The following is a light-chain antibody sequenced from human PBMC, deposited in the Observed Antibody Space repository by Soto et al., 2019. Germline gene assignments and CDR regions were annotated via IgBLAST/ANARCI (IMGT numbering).Light chain of an antibody. CDR3: QQYNSFSWT. CDR1: QTISSW. CDR2: KAS. V-gene: IGKV1-5*03. Sequence: DIQMTQYPSTLSGSVGDRVTITCRASQTISSWLAWYQQKPGKAPKLLIYKASTLKSGVPSRFSGSGSGTEFTLTISSLQPDDFATYYCQQYNSFSWTFGQGTKVDIK. J-gene: IGKJ1*01.